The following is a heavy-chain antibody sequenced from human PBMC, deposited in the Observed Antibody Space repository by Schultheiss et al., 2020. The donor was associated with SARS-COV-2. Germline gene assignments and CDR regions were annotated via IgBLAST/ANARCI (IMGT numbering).Heavy chain of an antibody. CDR2: ISYDGSNK. J-gene: IGHJ4*02. CDR3: ARLGSGWYLSDY. V-gene: IGHV3-30*04. D-gene: IGHD6-19*01. Sequence: GGSLRLSCAASGFTFSSYAMHWVRQAPGKGLEWVAVISYDGSNKYYADSVKGRFIMSRDDGRNSLYLQMNSLRVEDTAVYYCARLGSGWYLSDYWGQGTLVTVSS. CDR1: GFTFSSYA.